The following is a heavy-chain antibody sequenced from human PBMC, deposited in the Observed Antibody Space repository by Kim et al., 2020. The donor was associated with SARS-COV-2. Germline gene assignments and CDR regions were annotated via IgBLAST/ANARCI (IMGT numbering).Heavy chain of an antibody. CDR3: ARDSYSSSWYGPFDY. V-gene: IGHV4-39*07. D-gene: IGHD6-13*01. J-gene: IGHJ4*02. Sequence: PPHTSRVTISVDTSKNQFSLKLSSVTAADTAVYYCARDSYSSSWYGPFDYWGQGTLVTVSS.